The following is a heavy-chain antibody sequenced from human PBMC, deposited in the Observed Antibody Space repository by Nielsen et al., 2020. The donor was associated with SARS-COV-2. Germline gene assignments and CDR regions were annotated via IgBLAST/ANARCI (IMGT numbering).Heavy chain of an antibody. D-gene: IGHD6-13*01. J-gene: IGHJ5*02. CDR2: IYYSGST. V-gene: IGHV4-31*03. Sequence: SETLSLTCTVSGGSISSGGYYWSWIRQHPGKSLEWIGYIYYSGSTYYNPSLKSRVTISLDTSKNQFSLNLSSVTAADTAVYYCARGKAGVPAALMQVNWFDPWGQGTLVTVSS. CDR3: ARGKAGVPAALMQVNWFDP. CDR1: GGSISSGGYY.